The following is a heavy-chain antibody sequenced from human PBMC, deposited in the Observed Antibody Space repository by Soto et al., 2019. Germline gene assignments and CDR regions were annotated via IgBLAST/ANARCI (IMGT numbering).Heavy chain of an antibody. V-gene: IGHV1-69*02. Sequence: SVKVSCKASGGTFRSYTISWVRQAPGQGLEWMGRIIPILGIANYAQKFQGRVTITADKSTSTAYMELSSLRSEDTAVYYCARHSGYSTYYFDYWGQGTLVTVSS. CDR3: ARHSGYSTYYFDY. CDR2: IIPILGIA. D-gene: IGHD3-22*01. CDR1: GGTFRSYT. J-gene: IGHJ4*02.